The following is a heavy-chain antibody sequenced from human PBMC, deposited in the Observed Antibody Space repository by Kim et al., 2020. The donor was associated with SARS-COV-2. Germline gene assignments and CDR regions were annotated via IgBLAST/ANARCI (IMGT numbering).Heavy chain of an antibody. CDR2: IYSGGST. J-gene: IGHJ5*02. CDR1: GFTVSSNY. V-gene: IGHV3-66*01. Sequence: GGSLRLSCAASGFTVSSNYMSWVRQAPGKGLEWVSVIYSGGSTYYADSVKGRFTISRDNSKNTLYLQMNSLRAEDPAVYYCARVTVVVSSPTFDPWGQGTLVTVSS. D-gene: IGHD2-21*01. CDR3: ARVTVVVSSPTFDP.